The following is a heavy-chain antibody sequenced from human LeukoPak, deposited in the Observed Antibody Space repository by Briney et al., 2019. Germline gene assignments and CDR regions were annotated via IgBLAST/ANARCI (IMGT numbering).Heavy chain of an antibody. D-gene: IGHD3-22*01. CDR1: GYTFTSYG. V-gene: IGHV1-18*01. CDR2: ISAYNGNT. J-gene: IGHJ4*02. CDR3: ARGKYYYDSSGYAPRYYLDY. Sequence: ASVKVSCKASGYTFTSYGISWVRQAPGQGLEWMGWISAYNGNTNYAQKLQGRVTMTTDTSTSTAYMELRSLRSDDTAVYYCARGKYYYDSSGYAPRYYLDYWGQGTLVTVSS.